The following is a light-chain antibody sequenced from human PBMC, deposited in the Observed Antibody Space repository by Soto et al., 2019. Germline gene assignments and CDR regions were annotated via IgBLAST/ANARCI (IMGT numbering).Light chain of an antibody. Sequence: DIQLTQSPSFLSASVGDRGTISCRASQGISDYLAWYQQKPGKAPKLLIYGASTLQSGDPSRFSGSASGTEFTLTISSLQPEYFATYFCQQFNAYPLTFGGGTKLEIK. CDR3: QQFNAYPLT. J-gene: IGKJ4*01. CDR1: QGISDY. V-gene: IGKV1-9*01. CDR2: GAS.